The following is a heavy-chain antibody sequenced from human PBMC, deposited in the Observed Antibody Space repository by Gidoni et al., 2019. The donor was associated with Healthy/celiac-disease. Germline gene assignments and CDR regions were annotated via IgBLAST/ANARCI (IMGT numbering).Heavy chain of an antibody. Sequence: EVHLVESGGGLVTPGGSLRLSCAASGFPFSNAWMNLVRQAPGKGLEWVGRIKSKTDGGTTDYAAPVKGRFTISRDDSKNTLYLQMNSLKTEDTAVYYCTTDCSGGSCYYGYPEYFQHWGQGTLVTVSS. D-gene: IGHD2-15*01. J-gene: IGHJ1*01. V-gene: IGHV3-15*07. CDR3: TTDCSGGSCYYGYPEYFQH. CDR1: GFPFSNAW. CDR2: IKSKTDGGTT.